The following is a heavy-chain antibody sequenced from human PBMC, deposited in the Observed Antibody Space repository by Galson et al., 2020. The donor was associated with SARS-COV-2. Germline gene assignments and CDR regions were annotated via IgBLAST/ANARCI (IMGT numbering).Heavy chain of an antibody. D-gene: IGHD6-13*01. CDR1: GFTFSSYA. J-gene: IGHJ1*01. CDR3: ARTRTGSSSWYEYFQH. Sequence: GESLKISCAASGFTFSSYAMHWVRQAPGKGLEWVAVISYDGSNKYYADSVKGRFTISRDNSKNTLYLQMNSLRAEDTAVYYCARTRTGSSSWYEYFQHWGQGTLVTVSS. CDR2: ISYDGSNK. V-gene: IGHV3-30-3*01.